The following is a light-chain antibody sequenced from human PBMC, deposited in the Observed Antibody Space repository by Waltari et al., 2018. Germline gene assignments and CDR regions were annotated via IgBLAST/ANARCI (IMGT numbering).Light chain of an antibody. V-gene: IGLV2-14*01. CDR1: SSDIGGHNY. CDR2: DVT. Sequence: QSALTQPASVSGSPGQSIPISCTGTSSDIGGHNYISWYQQFPGKAPRLMIHDVTKRPSGVSTRFSGSKSGNTASLTISGLQAEDEADYYCSSYTSGGTYVFGTGTQVTVL. J-gene: IGLJ1*01. CDR3: SSYTSGGTYV.